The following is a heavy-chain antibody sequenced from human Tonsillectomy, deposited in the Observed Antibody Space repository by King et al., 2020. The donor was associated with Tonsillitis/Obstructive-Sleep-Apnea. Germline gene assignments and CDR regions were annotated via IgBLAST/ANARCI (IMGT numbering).Heavy chain of an antibody. CDR1: GGSISSYY. D-gene: IGHD3-3*01. J-gene: IGHJ5*02. CDR2: IYTSGST. Sequence: QLQESGPGLVKPSETLSLTCTASGGSISSYYWSWIRPAGKGLEWIGRIYTSGSTNYNPSLKSRVTMSVDTSKNQFSLKLSSVTAADTAVYYCARDFWSGYYTEASWFDPWGQGTLVTVSS. CDR3: ARDFWSGYYTEASWFDP. V-gene: IGHV4-4*07.